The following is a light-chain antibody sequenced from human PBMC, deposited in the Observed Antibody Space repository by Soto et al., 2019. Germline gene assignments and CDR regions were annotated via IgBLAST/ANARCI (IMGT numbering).Light chain of an antibody. CDR2: GAS. Sequence: EIVMTQSPATLSVSPGERATLSCRASQSVSSNLAWYQQKPGQAPRLLIYGASTRPTGIPARFSGSGSGTEFHLTISRLQSEDFAVYNCQQYNNCRRTFGQGTNVEIK. V-gene: IGKV3-15*01. CDR3: QQYNNCRRT. CDR1: QSVSSN. J-gene: IGKJ1*01.